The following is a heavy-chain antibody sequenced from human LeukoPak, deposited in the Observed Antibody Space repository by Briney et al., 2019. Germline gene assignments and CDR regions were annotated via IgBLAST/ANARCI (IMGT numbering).Heavy chain of an antibody. CDR3: ARAFGLTMVRGIMGYRAYDL. D-gene: IGHD3-10*01. J-gene: IGHJ3*01. Sequence: ASVKVSCKASGYTFTSYYMHWVRQAPGQGLEWMGIINPSGGSTSYEQKFQGRVTMTTDTSTSTAYMELRSLTSDDMAVYYCARAFGLTMVRGIMGYRAYDLWGQGTMVIVST. V-gene: IGHV1-46*01. CDR1: GYTFTSYY. CDR2: INPSGGST.